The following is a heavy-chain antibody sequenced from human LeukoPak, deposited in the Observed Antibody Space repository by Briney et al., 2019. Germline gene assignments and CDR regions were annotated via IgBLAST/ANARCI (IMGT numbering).Heavy chain of an antibody. D-gene: IGHD6-6*01. CDR1: GGSISSYY. CDR3: AKVLAALQELDY. V-gene: IGHV4-59*08. CDR2: IYYSGST. Sequence: PSETLSLTCTVSGGSISSYYWSWIRQPPGKGLEWIGYIYYSGSTNYNPSLKSRVTISVDTSKNQFSLKLSSVTAADTAVYYCAKVLAALQELDYWGQGTLVTVSS. J-gene: IGHJ4*02.